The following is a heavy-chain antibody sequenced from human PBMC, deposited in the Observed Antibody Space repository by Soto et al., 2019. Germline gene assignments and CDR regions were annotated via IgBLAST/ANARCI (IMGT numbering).Heavy chain of an antibody. CDR3: ATVYFYNATDFRDS. V-gene: IGHV1-69*13. Sequence: SVKVSCKTSGGTFNNFAISWIRQAPGQGLEWMGGIIPLFATPHYAQRFQGRVTITAAESTSTAYMGLSGLRSEDTALYYCATVYFYNATDFRDSWGQGTLVTVSS. CDR1: GGTFNNFA. J-gene: IGHJ5*01. D-gene: IGHD2-15*01. CDR2: IIPLFATP.